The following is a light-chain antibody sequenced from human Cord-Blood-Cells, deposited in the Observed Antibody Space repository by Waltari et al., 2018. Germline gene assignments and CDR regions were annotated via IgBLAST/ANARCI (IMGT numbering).Light chain of an antibody. J-gene: IGLJ2*01. CDR3: SSYTSSSTVV. Sequence: QSALTQPASVSGSPGQSITISCTGTSSDVGGYNYVSWYQQHPGKAPKLMIYDVSHLPSGVSNRFSGSKSGNTASLTIAVLQAEYEADYYCSSYTSSSTVVFGGGTKLTVL. V-gene: IGLV2-14*01. CDR2: DVS. CDR1: SSDVGGYNY.